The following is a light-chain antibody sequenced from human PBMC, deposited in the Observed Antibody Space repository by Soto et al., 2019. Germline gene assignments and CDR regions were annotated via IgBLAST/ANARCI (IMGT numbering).Light chain of an antibody. CDR3: QKYNSAPLT. CDR2: AAS. V-gene: IGKV1-27*01. Sequence: DIQMTQSPSSLSASVRDRVTITCRASQGINNYLAWYQQRPGKVPKPLIYAASTLHSGVPSRFSGSGSGTDFTLTISGLQPEDVATYYCQKYNSAPLTFGGGTKVDIK. CDR1: QGINNY. J-gene: IGKJ4*01.